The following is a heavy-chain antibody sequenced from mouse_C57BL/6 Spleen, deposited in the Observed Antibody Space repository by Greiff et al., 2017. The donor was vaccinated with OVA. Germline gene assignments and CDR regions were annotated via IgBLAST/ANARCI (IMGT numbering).Heavy chain of an antibody. CDR1: GFTFSDYY. Sequence: EVQLVESEGGLVQPGSSMKLSCTASGFTFSDYYMAWVRQVPEKGLEWVANINYDGSSTYYLDSLKSRFIISRDNAKNILYLQMSSLKSEDTATYYCARVSDGYFDYWGQGTTLTVSS. J-gene: IGHJ2*01. CDR3: ARVSDGYFDY. CDR2: INYDGSST. D-gene: IGHD2-3*01. V-gene: IGHV5-16*01.